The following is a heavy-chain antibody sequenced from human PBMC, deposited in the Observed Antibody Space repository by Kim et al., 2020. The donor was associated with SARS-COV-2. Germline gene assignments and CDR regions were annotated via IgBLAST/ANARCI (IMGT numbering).Heavy chain of an antibody. D-gene: IGHD2-15*01. Sequence: ASVKVSCKASGYTFTSYAMHWVRQAPGQRLEWIGWINACNVNTKYSQKFQGRVTITRDTSASTAYMELSSLRSEDTAVYYCAREPRGGYCSGCSCYIDYWGQGTLVTVSS. CDR1: GYTFTSYA. CDR2: INACNVNT. J-gene: IGHJ4*02. CDR3: AREPRGGYCSGCSCYIDY. V-gene: IGHV1-3*01.